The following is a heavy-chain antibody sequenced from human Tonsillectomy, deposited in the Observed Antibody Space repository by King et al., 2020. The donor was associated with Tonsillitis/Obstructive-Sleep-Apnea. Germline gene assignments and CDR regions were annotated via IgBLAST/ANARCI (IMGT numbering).Heavy chain of an antibody. Sequence: VQLVESGAEVKKPGESLKISCKGSGYSFTTYWIGWVRQMPGKGLEWMGIIYPGDSDTIYSPSFQDQVTISADKSISAAYLQWSSLKDSDTAMYYCARHDVMGGYENSYYLDVWGKGTTVTVSS. D-gene: IGHD5-12*01. CDR3: ARHDVMGGYENSYYLDV. J-gene: IGHJ6*03. CDR1: GYSFTTYW. CDR2: IYPGDSDT. V-gene: IGHV5-51*01.